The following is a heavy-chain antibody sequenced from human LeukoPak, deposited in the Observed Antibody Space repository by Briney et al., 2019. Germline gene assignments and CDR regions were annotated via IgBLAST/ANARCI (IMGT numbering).Heavy chain of an antibody. Sequence: ASVKVSCKASGYTFTDYYLHWVRQAPGHGLEWMGWINPKTGVTKYAQNFQGRVTMTRGTSISTAYMGVSRLRSDDTAVFYCARDLAMYSPDLDYWGQGTLVTVSS. CDR1: GYTFTDYY. V-gene: IGHV1-2*02. CDR3: ARDLAMYSPDLDY. D-gene: IGHD1-26*01. J-gene: IGHJ4*02. CDR2: INPKTGVT.